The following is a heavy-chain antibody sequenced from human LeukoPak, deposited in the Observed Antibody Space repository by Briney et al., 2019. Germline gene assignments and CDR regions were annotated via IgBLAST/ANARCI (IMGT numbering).Heavy chain of an antibody. CDR1: GFTFSSYA. Sequence: GRSLRLSCAASGFTFSSYAMHWVRQAPGKGLEWVAVISYDGSNKYYADSVKGGFTISRDNSKNTLYLQMNSLRAEDTAVYYCARVYQWFGDSNIDYWGQGTLVAVSS. CDR2: ISYDGSNK. V-gene: IGHV3-30*04. J-gene: IGHJ4*02. D-gene: IGHD3-10*01. CDR3: ARVYQWFGDSNIDY.